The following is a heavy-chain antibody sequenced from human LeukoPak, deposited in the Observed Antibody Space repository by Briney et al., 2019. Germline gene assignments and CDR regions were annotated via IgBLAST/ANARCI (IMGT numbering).Heavy chain of an antibody. D-gene: IGHD5-24*01. J-gene: IGHJ4*02. V-gene: IGHV4-31*03. CDR3: AREARRDGYPFDY. CDR2: IYYSGSI. CDR1: GGSISSGGYY. Sequence: PSETLSLTCTVSGGSISSGGYYWSWIRQHPGKGLEWIGYIYYSGSIYYNPSLKSRVTISVDTSKNQFSLKLSSVTAADTAVYYCAREARRDGYPFDYWGQGTLVTVSS.